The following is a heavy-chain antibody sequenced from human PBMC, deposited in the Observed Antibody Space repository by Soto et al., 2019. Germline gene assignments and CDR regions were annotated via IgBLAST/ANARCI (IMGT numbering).Heavy chain of an antibody. J-gene: IGHJ5*02. V-gene: IGHV3-48*02. CDR1: GFTFSSYS. CDR3: ARDPGSWYCSGGSCYSGWFDP. Sequence: EVQLVESGGGLVQPGGSLRLSCAASGFTFSSYSMNWVRQAPGKGLEWVSYISSSSSTIYYADSVKGRFTISRDNAKNSLYMQMNSLRDEDTAVYYCARDPGSWYCSGGSCYSGWFDPWGQGTLVTVSS. CDR2: ISSSSSTI. D-gene: IGHD2-15*01.